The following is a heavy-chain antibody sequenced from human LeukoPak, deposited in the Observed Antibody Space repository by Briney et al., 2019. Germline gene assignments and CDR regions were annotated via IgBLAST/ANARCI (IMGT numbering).Heavy chain of an antibody. J-gene: IGHJ4*02. CDR1: GFTFSSHV. D-gene: IGHD6-13*01. CDR3: ARDAPSPGAAHSSSYYFDY. CDR2: ISYDGSNK. Sequence: GGSLRLSCAASGFTFSSHVMHWVRQAPGRGLEWVADISYDGSNKYYADSVKGRFTISRDNSKNTLLLQMNSLRIEDTAEYYCARDAPSPGAAHSSSYYFDYWGQGTLVTVSS. V-gene: IGHV3-30*04.